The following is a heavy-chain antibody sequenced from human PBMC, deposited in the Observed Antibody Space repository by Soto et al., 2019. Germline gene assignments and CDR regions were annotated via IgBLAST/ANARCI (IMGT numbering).Heavy chain of an antibody. CDR3: ARGALGYCISTSCYPFDY. CDR1: GGTFSSYA. CDR2: IIPIFGTA. D-gene: IGHD2-2*01. Sequence: QVQLVQSGAEVKKPGSSVKVSCKASGGTFSSYAISWVRQAPGQGLEWMGGIIPIFGTANYAQKFQGRVTITADESTSTAYMDLSSLRSEDTAVYYCARGALGYCISTSCYPFDYWGQGTLVTVSS. J-gene: IGHJ4*02. V-gene: IGHV1-69*12.